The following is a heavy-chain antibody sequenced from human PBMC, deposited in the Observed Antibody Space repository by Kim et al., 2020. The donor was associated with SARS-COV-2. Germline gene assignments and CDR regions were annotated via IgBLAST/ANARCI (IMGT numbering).Heavy chain of an antibody. CDR1: YYQISGGYY. Sequence: SETLSLTCDVSYYQISGGYYWGWDRQPPGKGLEWIGSIYKSGAANPTGTAYYNPSLKSRATIFADTTKNQISLRLTSVTAADTAVFYCVRLDYIGSRTYDSGHNYFDPWGQGILVTVSS. D-gene: IGHD3-10*01. CDR3: VRLDYIGSRTYDSGHNYFDP. V-gene: IGHV4-38-2*01. J-gene: IGHJ5*02. CDR2: IYKSGAANPTGTA.